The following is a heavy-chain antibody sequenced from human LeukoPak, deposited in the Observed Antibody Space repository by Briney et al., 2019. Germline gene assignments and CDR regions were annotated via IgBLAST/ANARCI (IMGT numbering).Heavy chain of an antibody. Sequence: PSETLSLTCTVSGGSISSYFWSWIRQPPGKGLEWIGYIYYSGSTNYNPSLKSRVTISVDTSKNQFSLKLSSVTAADTAVYYCARGGLGSRLYWGQGTLVTVSS. D-gene: IGHD3-10*01. V-gene: IGHV4-59*12. CDR2: IYYSGST. J-gene: IGHJ4*02. CDR3: ARGGLGSRLY. CDR1: GGSISSYF.